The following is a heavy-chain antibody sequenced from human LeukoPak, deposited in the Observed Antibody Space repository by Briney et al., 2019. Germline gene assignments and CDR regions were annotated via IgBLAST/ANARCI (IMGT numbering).Heavy chain of an antibody. D-gene: IGHD1-14*01. V-gene: IGHV3-30*01. Sequence: PGRSLRLSCAASGFTFSSYAMHWVRQAPGKGLEWVAVISYDGSNKYYADSVKGRFTISRDNSKNTLYLQMNSLRAEDTAVYYCAGGITRLDYYFDYWGQGTLVTVSS. CDR2: ISYDGSNK. CDR1: GFTFSSYA. J-gene: IGHJ4*02. CDR3: AGGITRLDYYFDY.